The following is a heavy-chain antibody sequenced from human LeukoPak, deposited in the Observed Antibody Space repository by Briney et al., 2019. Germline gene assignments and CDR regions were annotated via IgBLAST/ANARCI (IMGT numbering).Heavy chain of an antibody. J-gene: IGHJ5*02. CDR1: GGSFSGYY. CDR2: INHSGST. Sequence: SETLSLTCAVYGGSFSGYYWSWIRQPPGKGLEWIGEINHSGSTNYNPSLKSRVTISVDTSKNQFSLKLSSMTAADTAVYYCARKSSVTTVINWFDPWGQGTLVTVSS. D-gene: IGHD4-17*01. CDR3: ARKSSVTTVINWFDP. V-gene: IGHV4-34*01.